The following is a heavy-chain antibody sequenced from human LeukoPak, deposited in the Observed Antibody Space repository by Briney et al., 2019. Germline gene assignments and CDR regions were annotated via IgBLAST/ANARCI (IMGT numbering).Heavy chain of an antibody. D-gene: IGHD3-22*01. CDR3: ARGGYDSSGAPSFDP. V-gene: IGHV3-74*01. Sequence: GGSLRLSCAASGFTFSSYWMHWVRQAPGKGLVWVSRINSDGSSTSYADSVKGRFTISGDNAKNTLYLQMNSLRAEDTAVYYCARGGYDSSGAPSFDPWGQGTLVTVSS. CDR1: GFTFSSYW. CDR2: INSDGSST. J-gene: IGHJ5*02.